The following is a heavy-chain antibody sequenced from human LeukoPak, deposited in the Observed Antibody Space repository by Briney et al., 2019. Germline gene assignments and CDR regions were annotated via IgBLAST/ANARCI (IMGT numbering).Heavy chain of an antibody. CDR2: IYTSGST. D-gene: IGHD5-18*01. Sequence: SETLSLTCTVSGGSISSYYWSWIRQPAGKGLERIGRIYTSGSTNYNPSLKSRVTMSVDTSQNQFSLRLSSVTAADTAVYYCARENGYSYGYYFDYWGQGTLVTVSS. CDR1: GGSISSYY. V-gene: IGHV4-4*07. CDR3: ARENGYSYGYYFDY. J-gene: IGHJ4*02.